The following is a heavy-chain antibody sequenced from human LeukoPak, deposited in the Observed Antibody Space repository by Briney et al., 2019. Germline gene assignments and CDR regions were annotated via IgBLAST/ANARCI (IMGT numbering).Heavy chain of an antibody. CDR2: ISYSGST. CDR3: ARSGVTALSWVDP. D-gene: IGHD2-21*02. CDR1: GGSISRYY. V-gene: IGHV4-59*08. Sequence: PSETLSLTCTVSGGSISRYYWSWIRQPPGKGLEWIGYISYSGSTNYNPSLKSRITISVDTSKNQFSLKLSSVTAADTAVYYCARSGVTALSWVDPWGQGTLVTVSS. J-gene: IGHJ5*02.